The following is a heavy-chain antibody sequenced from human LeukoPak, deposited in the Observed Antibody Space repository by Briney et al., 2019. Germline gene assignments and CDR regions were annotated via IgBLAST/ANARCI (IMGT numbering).Heavy chain of an antibody. CDR1: RFTFCDYY. CDR2: ISSSGSTI. CDR3: ARGRVAVRSDAFDI. Sequence: GGSLRLSSAATRFTFCDYYMSSIRQAPGKGLEWVLYISSSGSTIYYADSVKGRFTISRDNAKNTLYLQMNSLRAEDTAVYCCARGRVAVRSDAFDIWGKGTMVTVSS. V-gene: IGHV3-11*04. J-gene: IGHJ3*02. D-gene: IGHD6-19*01.